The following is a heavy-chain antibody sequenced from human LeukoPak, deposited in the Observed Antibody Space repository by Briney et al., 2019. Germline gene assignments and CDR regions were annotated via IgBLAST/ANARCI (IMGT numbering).Heavy chain of an antibody. J-gene: IGHJ4*02. V-gene: IGHV1-2*02. CDR3: AREGSDQLSKDFDY. CDR2: IGPRNSAA. D-gene: IGHD2-2*01. Sequence: PRASMKVSCKSSGFTFTSHYIHWVRQAPGQGLEWMGYIGPRNSAASYAEKFQGRVTMTRDTSLSTAYMELSRLTSDDTAVYYCAREGSDQLSKDFDYWGQGTLVTVSS. CDR1: GFTFTSHY.